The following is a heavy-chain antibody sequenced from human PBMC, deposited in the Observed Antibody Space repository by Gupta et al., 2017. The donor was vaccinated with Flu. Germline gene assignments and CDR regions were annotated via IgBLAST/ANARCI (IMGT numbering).Heavy chain of an antibody. J-gene: IGHJ6*02. D-gene: IGHD4-17*01. V-gene: IGHV3-9*01. CDR2: ISWNSGSI. CDR1: GFTFDDYA. Sequence: EVQLVESGGGLVQPGRSLRLSCAASGFTFDDYAMHWVRQAPGKGLEWVSGISWNSGSIGYADSVKGRFTISRDNAKNSLYLQMNSLRAEDTALYYCAKDKKATVTNGMDVWGQGTTVTVSS. CDR3: AKDKKATVTNGMDV.